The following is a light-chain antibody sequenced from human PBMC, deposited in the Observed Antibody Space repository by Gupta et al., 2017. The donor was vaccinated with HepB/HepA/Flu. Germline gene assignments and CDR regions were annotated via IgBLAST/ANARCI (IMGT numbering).Light chain of an antibody. CDR3: QQRSVWVT. Sequence: EIVLTQSPATLSLSPGERATLSCRTSGSVSRYLAWYQQKPGQAPRLLIYDASNRATGIPARFSGSGSGTDFTLTISSLEPEDFGVYYCQQRSVWVTFGGGTRVEIK. V-gene: IGKV3-11*01. J-gene: IGKJ4*01. CDR1: GSVSRY. CDR2: DAS.